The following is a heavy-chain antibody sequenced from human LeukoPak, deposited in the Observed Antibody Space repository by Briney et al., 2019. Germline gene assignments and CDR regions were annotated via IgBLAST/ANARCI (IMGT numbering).Heavy chain of an antibody. J-gene: IGHJ4*02. D-gene: IGHD1-1*01. CDR3: AISLRGLLGRMDY. CDR1: GFNFSSCG. Sequence: PGRSLRLFCAASGFNFSSCGMHWVRRAPGRGLVWVAVISYDGSKNYYADSVKDRFTISTDNSTNTLSLQMNSLRAEDTAVYYCAISLRGLLGRMDYWGQGTLVTVSS. CDR2: ISYDGSKN. V-gene: IGHV3-30*03.